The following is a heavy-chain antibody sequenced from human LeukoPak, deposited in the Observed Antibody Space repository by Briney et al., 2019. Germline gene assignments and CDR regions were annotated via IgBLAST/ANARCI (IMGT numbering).Heavy chain of an antibody. CDR3: ARDGATSCLDY. V-gene: IGHV3-64*01. CDR1: GFTFSSYA. Sequence: GGSLRLSCAASGFTFSSYAFHWVRQAPGKGLEYVSAVTRDGSSTYYVNSVKGRFTISRDDSKNTLYLQMDSLRAEDMAVYYCARDGATSCLDYWGRGTLVTVSS. CDR2: VTRDGSST. D-gene: IGHD2-2*01. J-gene: IGHJ4*02.